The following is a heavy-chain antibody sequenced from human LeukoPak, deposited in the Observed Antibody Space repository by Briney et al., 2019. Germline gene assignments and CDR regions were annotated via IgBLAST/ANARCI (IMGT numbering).Heavy chain of an antibody. Sequence: PGGSLRLSCAASGSTFSSCSMNWVRQAPGKGLEWVSSISSSSSYIYYADSVKGRFTISRDNAKNSLYLQMNSLRAEDTAVYYCARASAAGTNFDYWGQGTLVTVSS. CDR2: ISSSSSYI. V-gene: IGHV3-21*01. CDR3: ARASAAGTNFDY. J-gene: IGHJ4*02. D-gene: IGHD6-13*01. CDR1: GSTFSSCS.